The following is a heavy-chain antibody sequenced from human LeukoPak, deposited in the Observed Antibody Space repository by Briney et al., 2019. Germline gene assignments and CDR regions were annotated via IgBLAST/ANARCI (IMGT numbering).Heavy chain of an antibody. CDR1: GGSISSSSYH. CDR3: ARHAADSSGFYNYYGMDV. V-gene: IGHV4-39*01. D-gene: IGHD3-22*01. CDR2: IYFSGST. Sequence: SETLSLTCIVSGGSISSSSYHWGWIRQPPGKGLEWIGSIYFSGSTYFNPSLKSRITISVDTSKNQFSLKLSSVTAADTALYYCARHAADSSGFYNYYGMDVWGQGTTVTVSS. J-gene: IGHJ6*02.